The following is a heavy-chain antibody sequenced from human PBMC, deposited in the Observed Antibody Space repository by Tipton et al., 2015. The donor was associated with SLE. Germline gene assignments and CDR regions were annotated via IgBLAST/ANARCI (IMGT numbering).Heavy chain of an antibody. Sequence: TLSLTCTVSGGSISSYYWSWIRQPPGKGLEWIGSIYYSGSTYYNPSLKSRVTISVDTSKNQFSLKLSSVTAADTAVYYCARGHDYGTNWFDPWGQGTLVTVSS. CDR1: GGSISSYY. CDR2: IYYSGST. J-gene: IGHJ5*02. D-gene: IGHD4-17*01. CDR3: ARGHDYGTNWFDP. V-gene: IGHV4-59*01.